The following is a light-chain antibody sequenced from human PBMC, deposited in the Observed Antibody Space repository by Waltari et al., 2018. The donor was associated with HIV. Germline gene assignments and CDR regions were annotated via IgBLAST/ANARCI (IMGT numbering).Light chain of an antibody. CDR2: EVN. V-gene: IGLV2-23*02. J-gene: IGLJ1*01. CDR3: CSYAGGPFV. Sequence: QSALTQPASVSGSPGQSVNMSCTGSNSAVGKYDFVAWYQHNPGQAPHLVIYEVNTRPAGVSLRFSGSKSGNTASLTISGLQAEDEANYYCCSYAGGPFVFGSGT. CDR1: NSAVGKYDF.